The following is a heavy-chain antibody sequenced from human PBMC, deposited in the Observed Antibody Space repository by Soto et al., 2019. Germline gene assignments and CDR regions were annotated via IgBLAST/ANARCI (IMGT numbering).Heavy chain of an antibody. J-gene: IGHJ6*02. Sequence: GGSLRLSCAASGFNFSSYAMHWVRQAPGKWLEWVAVISYDGSNKYYADSVKGRFTISRDNSKNTLYLQMNSLRAEDTAVYYCARESITMVRGVPYYYYGMDVWGQGTTVTVSS. CDR1: GFNFSSYA. CDR3: ARESITMVRGVPYYYYGMDV. V-gene: IGHV3-30-3*01. CDR2: ISYDGSNK. D-gene: IGHD3-10*01.